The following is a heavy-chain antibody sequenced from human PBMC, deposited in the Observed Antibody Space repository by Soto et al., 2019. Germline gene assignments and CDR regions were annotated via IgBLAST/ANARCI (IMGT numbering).Heavy chain of an antibody. V-gene: IGHV3-9*01. CDR2: ISWNSGSI. Sequence: SLRLSCAASGFTFDDYAMHWVRQAPGKGLEWVSGISWNSGSIGYADSVKGRFTISRDNAKNSLYLQMNSLRAEDTALYYCAKAARGYSYGGPGYYYYGMDVWGQGTTVTVSS. CDR1: GFTFDDYA. CDR3: AKAARGYSYGGPGYYYYGMDV. D-gene: IGHD5-18*01. J-gene: IGHJ6*02.